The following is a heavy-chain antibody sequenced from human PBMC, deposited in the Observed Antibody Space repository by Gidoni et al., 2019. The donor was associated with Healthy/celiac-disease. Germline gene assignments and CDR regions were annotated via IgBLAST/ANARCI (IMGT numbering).Heavy chain of an antibody. Sequence: KGLECIGSIYYSGSTYYNPSLKSRVTISVDTSKNQFSLKLSSVTAADTAVYDCARHGYSGSFDYWGQGTLVTVSS. CDR3: ARHGYSGSFDY. D-gene: IGHD1-26*01. J-gene: IGHJ4*02. CDR2: IYYSGST. V-gene: IGHV4-39*01.